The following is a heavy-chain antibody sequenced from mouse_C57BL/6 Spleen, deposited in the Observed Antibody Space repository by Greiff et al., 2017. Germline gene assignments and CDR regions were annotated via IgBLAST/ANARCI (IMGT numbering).Heavy chain of an antibody. CDR3: ARDGGYYFDY. CDR2: INPYNGGT. V-gene: IGHV1-19*01. J-gene: IGHJ2*01. Sequence: EVQLQESGPVLVKPGASVKMSCKASGFTFTDYYMNWVKQSHGKSLEWIGVINPYNGGTSYNQKFKGKATLTVDKSSSTAYMELNSLTSEDSAVYYCARDGGYYFDYWGQGTTLTVSS. CDR1: GFTFTDYY.